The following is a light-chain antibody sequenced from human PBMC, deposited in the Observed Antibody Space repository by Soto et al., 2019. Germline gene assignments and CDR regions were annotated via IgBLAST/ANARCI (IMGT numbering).Light chain of an antibody. CDR1: QSISSW. V-gene: IGKV1-12*01. Sequence: DLQMTQSPSSVSASAGDRVTITGRARQSISSWLAWYQQKPGTVPKLRIFAASSLQSGVPSRFSGSGAGTEFTLTITSLQPEDVGAYYCQQGDSFPITFGQGTRLEIK. J-gene: IGKJ5*01. CDR2: AAS. CDR3: QQGDSFPIT.